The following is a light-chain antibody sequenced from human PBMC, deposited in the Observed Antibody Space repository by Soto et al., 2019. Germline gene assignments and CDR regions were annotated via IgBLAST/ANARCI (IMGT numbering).Light chain of an antibody. CDR3: MQGTLGPSS. CDR2: KVS. J-gene: IGKJ1*01. CDR1: QSLVYSDGNTY. V-gene: IGKV2-30*01. Sequence: DVVMTQSPLSQPVTLGQPASISCRSSQSLVYSDGNTYLNWFQQSPGHSPRRLIYKVSNRDSGVPDRFSGSGSGTDFTLKISRVEAEDVGIYYCMQGTLGPSSFDQGTKVEIK.